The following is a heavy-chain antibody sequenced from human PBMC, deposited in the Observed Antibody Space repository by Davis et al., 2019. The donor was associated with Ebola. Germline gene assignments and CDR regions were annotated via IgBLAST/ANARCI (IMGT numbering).Heavy chain of an antibody. Sequence: GGSLRLSCVGSGFPFYSYAMSWVRQAPGKGLEWVSAITGSGSSPYYADPVRGRFAISRDNAKDTVYLQIYSLRDDDTAVYYCVQDMINEGLSSPHPDFQNWGQGTLVTVSS. CDR1: GFPFYSYA. CDR3: VQDMINEGLSSPHPDFQN. V-gene: IGHV3-23*01. CDR2: ITGSGSSP. D-gene: IGHD3-22*01. J-gene: IGHJ1*01.